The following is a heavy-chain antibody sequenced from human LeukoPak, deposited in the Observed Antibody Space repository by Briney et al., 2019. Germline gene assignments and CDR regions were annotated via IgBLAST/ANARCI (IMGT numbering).Heavy chain of an antibody. D-gene: IGHD5-12*01. CDR1: GYTFTGYY. V-gene: IGHV1-2*02. CDR3: ARETPPYSGYDSQFDY. J-gene: IGHJ4*02. CDR2: INPNSVGT. Sequence: ASVKVSCKASGYTFTGYYMHWVRQAPGQGLEWMGWINPNSVGTNYAQKFQGRVTITRDTSISTAYMKRSRLGSDDTAVYYCARETPPYSGYDSQFDYWGQGTLVTVSS.